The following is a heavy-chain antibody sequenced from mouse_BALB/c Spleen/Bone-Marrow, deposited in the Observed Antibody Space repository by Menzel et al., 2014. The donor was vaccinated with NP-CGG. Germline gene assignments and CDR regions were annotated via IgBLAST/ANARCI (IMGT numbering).Heavy chain of an antibody. D-gene: IGHD2-1*01. Sequence: LQESGAELVKPVASVKLSCKASGYTFTSYWMHWVKQRPGQGLEWIGEINPSNGRTNYNEKFKSKATLTVDKSSSTAYMQLSSLTSEDSAVYYCARCYYGNYFDYWGQGTTLTVSS. J-gene: IGHJ2*01. V-gene: IGHV1S81*02. CDR3: ARCYYGNYFDY. CDR1: GYTFTSYW. CDR2: INPSNGRT.